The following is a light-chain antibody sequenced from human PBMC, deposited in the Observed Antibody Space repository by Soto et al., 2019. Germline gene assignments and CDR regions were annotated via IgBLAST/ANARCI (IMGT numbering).Light chain of an antibody. CDR3: SSYTISSTYV. Sequence: QSDLSQAAYVSRSPGQSIAISCTGTSSDVGSYTYVSWYQQHPGKAPKLMIFDVSNRPSGVSDRFSGSKSGNTASLTISGLQADDEADYYCSSYTISSTYVFGTGTKVTVL. J-gene: IGLJ1*01. V-gene: IGLV2-14*01. CDR2: DVS. CDR1: SSDVGSYTY.